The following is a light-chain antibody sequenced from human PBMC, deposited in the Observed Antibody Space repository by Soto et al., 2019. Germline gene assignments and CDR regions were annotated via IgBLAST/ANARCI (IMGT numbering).Light chain of an antibody. CDR1: QSVSSSY. Sequence: EIVLTQSPGTLSLSPGERATLSCRASQSVSSSYLAWYQQKPGQAPRLLIYAASSRATGIPDRFSGSGSGTDFTLTISSLEVEDCAVYYCQQYGSSPWTFGQGPKVEIK. J-gene: IGKJ1*01. CDR3: QQYGSSPWT. V-gene: IGKV3-20*01. CDR2: AAS.